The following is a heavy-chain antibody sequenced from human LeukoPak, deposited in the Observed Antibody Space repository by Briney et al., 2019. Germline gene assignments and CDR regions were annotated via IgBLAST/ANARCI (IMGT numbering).Heavy chain of an antibody. CDR2: IYYSGST. J-gene: IGHJ4*02. CDR1: GGSISSYY. D-gene: IGHD2/OR15-2a*01. Sequence: PSETLSLTCTVSGGSISSYYWSWIRQPAGKGLEWIGSIYYSGSTYYNPSLKSRVTISVDTSKNQFSLKVSSVTAADTAVYYCARESVLFVRGSLGYWGQGTLVTVSS. V-gene: IGHV4-4*07. CDR3: ARESVLFVRGSLGY.